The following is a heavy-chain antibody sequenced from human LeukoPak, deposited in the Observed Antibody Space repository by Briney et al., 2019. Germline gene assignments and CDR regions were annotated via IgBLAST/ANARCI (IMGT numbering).Heavy chain of an antibody. CDR2: INPSGGST. CDR3: ARDRGNDILTGYYNFDY. V-gene: IGHV1-46*01. CDR1: GYTFTGYY. D-gene: IGHD3-9*01. Sequence: ASVKVSCKASGYTFTGYYMHWVRQAPGQGLEWMGIINPSGGSTSYAQKFQGRVTMTRDMSTSTVYMELSSLRSEDTAVYYCARDRGNDILTGYYNFDYWGQGTLVTVSS. J-gene: IGHJ4*02.